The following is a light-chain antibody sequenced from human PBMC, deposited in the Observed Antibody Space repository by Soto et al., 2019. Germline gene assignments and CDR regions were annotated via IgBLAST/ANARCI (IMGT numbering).Light chain of an antibody. CDR3: PQRTNWPLT. J-gene: IGKJ4*01. CDR1: QSVGSF. V-gene: IGKV3-11*01. Sequence: EIMLTQSPATLSLSPGERATLSCRASQSVGSFLAWYQQKPGQTPRLLIYDASNRATGIPARFSGSGSGTDFTLTTSSLEPEDFAVYYCPQRTNWPLTFGGGTQVEIK. CDR2: DAS.